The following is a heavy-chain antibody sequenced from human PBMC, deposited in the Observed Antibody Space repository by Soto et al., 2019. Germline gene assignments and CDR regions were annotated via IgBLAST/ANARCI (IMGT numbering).Heavy chain of an antibody. J-gene: IGHJ6*02. CDR1: GGTFSSYA. D-gene: IGHD1-26*01. Sequence: QVQLVQSGAEVKKPGSSVKVSCKASGGTFSSYAISWVRQAPGQGLEWMGGSIPIFGTANYAQKLQGRVTITADESTSTAYMELSSLRSEDTAVYYCARRFATRLVYYYGMDVWGQGTTVTVSS. CDR2: SIPIFGTA. V-gene: IGHV1-69*01. CDR3: ARRFATRLVYYYGMDV.